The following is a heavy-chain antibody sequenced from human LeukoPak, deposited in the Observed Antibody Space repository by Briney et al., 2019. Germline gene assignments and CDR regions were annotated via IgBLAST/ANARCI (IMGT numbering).Heavy chain of an antibody. CDR3: ARQRVARLGGIDY. V-gene: IGHV4-59*08. D-gene: IGHD6-6*01. Sequence: PPETLSLTGTVSGGSISSYYWSWIRQPPGKGLEWIGYIYYSGSTNYNPSLKSRVTISVDTSKNQFSLKLSSVTAADTAVYYCARQRVARLGGIDYWGQGRLVTVSS. CDR1: GGSISSYY. CDR2: IYYSGST. J-gene: IGHJ4*02.